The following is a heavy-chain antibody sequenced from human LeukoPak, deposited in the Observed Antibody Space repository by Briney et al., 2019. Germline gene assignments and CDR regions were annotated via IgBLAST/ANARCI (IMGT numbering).Heavy chain of an antibody. J-gene: IGHJ4*02. CDR3: ASQWGSYRLLDY. CDR1: GFTFSNYA. CDR2: ITNNGGTT. V-gene: IGHV3-23*01. Sequence: GGSLRLSCVASGFTFSNYAMSWVRQAPGKGLDWVSGITNNGGTTYYGDSVKGRFTISRDNSKNTLYLQMNSLRADDTAVYYCASQWGSYRLLDYWGQGTLVTVSS. D-gene: IGHD3-16*02.